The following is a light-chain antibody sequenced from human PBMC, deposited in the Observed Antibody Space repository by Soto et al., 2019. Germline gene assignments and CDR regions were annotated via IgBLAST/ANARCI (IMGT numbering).Light chain of an antibody. CDR3: LAYAGKSSGV. V-gene: IGLV2-23*01. J-gene: IGLJ3*02. CDR1: TYDVGSYNL. Sequence: QSALTQPASVSGSPGQSITISCTGTTYDVGSYNLVSWYQQHPGKAPKLLIYEGSKRPSGVSNRFSGTKYNFAAYLTISGLQVEDEANYYCLAYAGKSSGVFGGGTKLTVL. CDR2: EGS.